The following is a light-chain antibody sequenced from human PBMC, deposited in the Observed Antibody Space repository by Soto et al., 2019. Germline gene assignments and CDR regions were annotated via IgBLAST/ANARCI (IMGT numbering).Light chain of an antibody. CDR3: QQYYSYPRT. CDR1: QGISSY. CDR2: AAS. Sequence: AIRMTQSPSSLSASTGDRVTITCRASQGISSYLAWHQQKPGKAPKLLIYAASTLQSGVPSRFSGSGSGTDFTLTISGLQSEDFATYYCQQYYSYPRTFGQGTKVEIK. V-gene: IGKV1-8*01. J-gene: IGKJ1*01.